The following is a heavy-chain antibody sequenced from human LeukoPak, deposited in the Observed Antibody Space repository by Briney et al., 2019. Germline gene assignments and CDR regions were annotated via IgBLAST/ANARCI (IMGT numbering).Heavy chain of an antibody. D-gene: IGHD5-18*01. CDR1: GFIFSSYT. V-gene: IGHV3-30-3*01. CDR2: ILYDGSNK. CDR3: ARDEGYNYGHPFDY. Sequence: PGRSLRLSCAASGFIFSSYTMHWVRQAPGKGLEWVTLILYDGSNKYYADSVKGRFTISRDNSKNTLYLQMNNLRTEDTAVYYCARDEGYNYGHPFDYWGQGALVTVSS. J-gene: IGHJ4*02.